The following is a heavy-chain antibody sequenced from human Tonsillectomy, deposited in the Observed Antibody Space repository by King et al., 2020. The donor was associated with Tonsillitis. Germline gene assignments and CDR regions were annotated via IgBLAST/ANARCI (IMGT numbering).Heavy chain of an antibody. D-gene: IGHD6-13*01. V-gene: IGHV3-33*05. Sequence: LQLVESGGGVVQPGRSLRLSCAASGFTFSSYGMHWVRQAPGKGLEWVAVISYNGNNKYYVDSVKGRFTISRDNSKNTLYLQMNSLRAEDTAVYYCAREPLVGSSPGGVFDYWGQGTLVTVSS. CDR3: AREPLVGSSPGGVFDY. CDR1: GFTFSSYG. CDR2: ISYNGNNK. J-gene: IGHJ4*02.